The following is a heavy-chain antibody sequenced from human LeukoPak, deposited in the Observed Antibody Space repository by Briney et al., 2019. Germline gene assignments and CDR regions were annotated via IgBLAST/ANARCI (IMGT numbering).Heavy chain of an antibody. J-gene: IGHJ4*02. Sequence: GGSLRLSCAASGFTFSSYSMNWVREAPGKGLEWVSSISSSSSYIYYADSVQGRFTISRDKAKNSLYLQMNSLRAEDTAVYYCARDRRVTVGATRYGYWGQGTLVTVSS. CDR3: ARDRRVTVGATRYGY. D-gene: IGHD1-26*01. V-gene: IGHV3-21*01. CDR2: ISSSSSYI. CDR1: GFTFSSYS.